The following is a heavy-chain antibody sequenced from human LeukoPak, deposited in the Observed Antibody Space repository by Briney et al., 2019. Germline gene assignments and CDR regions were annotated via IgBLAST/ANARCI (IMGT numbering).Heavy chain of an antibody. V-gene: IGHV3-7*01. CDR3: ARDFRGIGATINPIDY. J-gene: IGHJ4*02. Sequence: PGGSLRLSCAASGFTFSSYWWTWVRQTPGKGLECVANIKQDGSEKYYVDSAKGRFTISRDNAKNSLYLQMNSLRAEDTAVYYCARDFRGIGATINPIDYWGQGTLVTVSS. CDR2: IKQDGSEK. CDR1: GFTFSSYW. D-gene: IGHD5-12*01.